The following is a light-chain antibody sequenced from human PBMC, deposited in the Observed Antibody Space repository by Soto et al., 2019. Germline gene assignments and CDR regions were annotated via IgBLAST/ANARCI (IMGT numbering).Light chain of an antibody. CDR3: QQYGSSPPWT. Sequence: IVLTQSPGTLSLSPGERATLSCRARQSVSSNYLAWYQQKPGQAPRLLIYGASSRATGIPDRFSGSGSGTDFTLTISRLEPEDFAVYYCQQYGSSPPWTFGQGTKVEIK. J-gene: IGKJ1*01. CDR2: GAS. CDR1: QSVSSNY. V-gene: IGKV3-20*01.